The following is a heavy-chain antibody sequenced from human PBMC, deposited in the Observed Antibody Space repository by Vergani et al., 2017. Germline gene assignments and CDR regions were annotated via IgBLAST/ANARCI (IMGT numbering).Heavy chain of an antibody. CDR1: GYTFTGYY. Sequence: QVQLVQSGAEVKKPGASVKVSCKASGYTFTGYYMHWVRQAPGQGLEWMGWINPNSGGTNYAQLFQGRVTMTGDTSISTAFMELSRLGSDDTAVYYGGMPYYDRTVDAFDIWGGGTMVAVSS. D-gene: IGHD3-22*01. CDR3: GMPYYDRTVDAFDI. CDR2: INPNSGGT. V-gene: IGHV1-2*02. J-gene: IGHJ3*02.